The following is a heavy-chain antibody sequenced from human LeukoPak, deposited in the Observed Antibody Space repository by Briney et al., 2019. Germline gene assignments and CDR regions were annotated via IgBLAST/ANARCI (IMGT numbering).Heavy chain of an antibody. CDR3: ATTSYYYDSPDY. CDR2: IYYTGPT. J-gene: IGHJ4*02. Sequence: SETLSLTCTVSGVSISTSRYYWGWIRQPPGKGLEWIGNIYYTGPTYYNASLESRVTISLDTSKNQFFLKLSSVTAADTAVYYCATTSYYYDSPDYWGQGTLVTVSS. V-gene: IGHV4-39*01. CDR1: GVSISTSRYY. D-gene: IGHD3-22*01.